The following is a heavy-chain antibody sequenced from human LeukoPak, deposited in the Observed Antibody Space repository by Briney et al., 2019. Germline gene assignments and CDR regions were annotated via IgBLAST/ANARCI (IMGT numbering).Heavy chain of an antibody. CDR2: VIPILDTT. CDR3: ARFEAYYDALGGMDV. D-gene: IGHD3-22*01. V-gene: IGHV1-69*08. CDR1: GYTLTELS. Sequence: GASVKVSCKVSGYTLTELSMHWVRQAPGQGLEWMGRVIPILDTTNYAQSFQDRVTITADKFTNTAYMELSSLRSEDTAVYYCARFEAYYDALGGMDVWGQGTTVIVSS. J-gene: IGHJ6*02.